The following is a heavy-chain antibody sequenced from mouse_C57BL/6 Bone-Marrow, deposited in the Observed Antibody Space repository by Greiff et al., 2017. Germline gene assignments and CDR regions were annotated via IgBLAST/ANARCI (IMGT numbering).Heavy chain of an antibody. CDR2: IDPENGDT. CDR1: GFNIKDDY. V-gene: IGHV14-4*01. D-gene: IGHD1-1*01. Sequence: VQLKESGAELVRPGASVKLSCTASGFNIKDDYMHWVKQRPEQGLEWIGWIDPENGDTEYASKFQGKATITADTSSNTAYLQLSSLTSEDTAVYYCTVITTVPGDYWGQGTTLTVSS. J-gene: IGHJ2*01. CDR3: TVITTVPGDY.